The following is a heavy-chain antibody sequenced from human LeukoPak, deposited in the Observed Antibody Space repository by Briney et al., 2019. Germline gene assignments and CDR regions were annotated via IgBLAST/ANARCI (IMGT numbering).Heavy chain of an antibody. CDR3: ARGGGVIWFGELLYRGYWFDP. CDR1: GFTFSRYA. Sequence: GGSLRLSCGASGFTFSRYAMSWVRQAPGKGLQWVSEIGGSGGAIYYADSVKGRFTISRDNSKNTLFLEMNSLRAEDTAVYYCARGGGVIWFGELLYRGYWFDPWGQGTLVTVSS. V-gene: IGHV3-23*01. J-gene: IGHJ5*02. D-gene: IGHD3-10*01. CDR2: IGGSGGAI.